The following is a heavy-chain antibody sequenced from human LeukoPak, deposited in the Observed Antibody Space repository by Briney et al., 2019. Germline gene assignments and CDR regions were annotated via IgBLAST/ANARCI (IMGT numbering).Heavy chain of an antibody. J-gene: IGHJ6*02. CDR2: ISAYNGNT. V-gene: IGHV1-18*01. Sequence: GASVKVSCKASGYTFTSYGISWVRQAPGQGLEWMGWISAYNGNTNYAQKLQGRVTMTTDTSTSTAYMELRSLRSDDTAVYYCARDGGSHTVSYYYYGMDVWGQGTTVTVSS. D-gene: IGHD1-26*01. CDR3: ARDGGSHTVSYYYYGMDV. CDR1: GYTFTSYG.